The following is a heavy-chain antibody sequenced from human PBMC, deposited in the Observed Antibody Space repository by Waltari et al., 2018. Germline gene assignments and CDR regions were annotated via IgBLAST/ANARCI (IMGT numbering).Heavy chain of an antibody. D-gene: IGHD1-26*01. CDR3: TIPSGTYDDY. J-gene: IGHJ4*02. Sequence: EIQLVESGGGLLEPGGSLRLSCAASGLTLANTWMSWVRQAAGKGREWVGRIRRKTDGGTIDYGAPVKGRFTISRDDSKNIVYLQLERLKSEDSGVYYCTIPSGTYDDYWGQGTLVTVSS. CDR2: IRRKTDGGTI. V-gene: IGHV3-15*01. CDR1: GLTLANTW.